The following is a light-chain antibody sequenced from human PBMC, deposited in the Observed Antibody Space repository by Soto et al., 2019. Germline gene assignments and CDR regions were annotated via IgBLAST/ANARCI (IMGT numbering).Light chain of an antibody. CDR1: SSDIGSYNY. V-gene: IGLV2-14*01. J-gene: IGLJ2*01. CDR2: DVS. Sequence: QSALTQPASMSGSPGQSITISCTGSSSDIGSYNYVSRYQQHPGRAPKLLIYDVSYRPSGISDRFSGSKSDNTASLTISGLRPEDETDYYCSSYGASSTLFGGGTKLTVL. CDR3: SSYGASSTL.